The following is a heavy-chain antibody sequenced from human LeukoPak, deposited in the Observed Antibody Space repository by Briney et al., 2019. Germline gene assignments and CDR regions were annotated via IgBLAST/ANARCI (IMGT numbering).Heavy chain of an antibody. CDR1: GYTFTGYY. CDR3: ARAVQVTTGGLFDY. D-gene: IGHD4-17*01. J-gene: IGHJ4*02. V-gene: IGHV1-69*06. CDR2: IIPIFDTP. Sequence: ASVKVSCKASGYTFTGYYMHWVRQAPGQGLEWMGGIIPIFDTPNFAQKFQGRVTITADKSTSTAYMELSRLRSEDTAVYYCARAVQVTTGGLFDYWGQGTLVTVSS.